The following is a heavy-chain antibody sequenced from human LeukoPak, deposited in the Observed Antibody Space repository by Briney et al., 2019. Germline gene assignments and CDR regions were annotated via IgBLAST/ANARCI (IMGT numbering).Heavy chain of an antibody. CDR1: GFSLSTSGVG. Sequence: SGATLVNPTWTLTLTCPFSGFSLSTSGVGVGWIRQPPGKALEWLALIYWDDDKRYSPSLKSRLTITKDTSKSQVVLTMTNMGPVDTATYYCAHVAMVRGFDPWGQGTLVTVSS. D-gene: IGHD3-10*01. CDR3: AHVAMVRGFDP. V-gene: IGHV2-5*02. CDR2: IYWDDDK. J-gene: IGHJ5*02.